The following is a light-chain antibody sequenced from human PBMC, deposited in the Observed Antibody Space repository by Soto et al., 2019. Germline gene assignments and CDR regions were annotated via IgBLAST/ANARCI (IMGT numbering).Light chain of an antibody. V-gene: IGKV3-11*01. CDR3: QQRSHWL. J-gene: IGKJ4*01. CDR1: QNVGRY. CDR2: DTN. Sequence: EIVLTQSPATLSLSPGETATLSCRASQNVGRYFAWYQQKPGQAPSLLIYDTNNRATGIPARFSGSGSGTDFTLTISNLEPEDFAVYYCQQRSHWLFGGGTKVEIK.